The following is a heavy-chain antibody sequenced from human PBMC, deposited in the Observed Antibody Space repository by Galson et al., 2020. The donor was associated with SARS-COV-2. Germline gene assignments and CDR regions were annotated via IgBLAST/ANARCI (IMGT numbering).Heavy chain of an antibody. CDR2: ISSGSSYI. V-gene: IGHV3-21*01. J-gene: IGHJ3*01. CDR1: GFPFDMYT. Sequence: NSGGSLRLSCAASGFPFDMYTMTWVRQAPGKGLEWVSFISSGSSYIYYADSVRGRFTISRDNAKNSVSLQMNSLRAEDTALYFCARQYDGRSQDGFDVLGQGTMVTVSS. CDR3: ARQYDGRSQDGFDV. D-gene: IGHD1-26*01.